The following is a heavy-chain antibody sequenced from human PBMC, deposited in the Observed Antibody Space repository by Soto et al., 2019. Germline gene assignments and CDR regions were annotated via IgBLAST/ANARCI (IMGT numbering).Heavy chain of an antibody. CDR2: MSAYNGNT. CDR1: GYTFTSYG. CDR3: ARGSAYCGGDCPLRERGLGV. V-gene: IGHV1-18*01. D-gene: IGHD2-21*02. Sequence: QVQLVQSGAEVKKPGASVKVSCKASGYTFTSYGISWVRQAAGQGREWMGWMSAYNGNTNYAQKPKGRLTMTTDTAPSTAYKVLSSLGSGDTAVNYSARGSAYCGGDCPLRERGLGVWCQGTTVTVSS. J-gene: IGHJ6*02.